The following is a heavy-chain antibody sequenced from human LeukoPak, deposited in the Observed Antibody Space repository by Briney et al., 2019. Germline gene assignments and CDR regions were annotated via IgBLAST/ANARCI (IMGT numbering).Heavy chain of an antibody. CDR3: ARVGKREDIVLMVYPMGDFDY. J-gene: IGHJ4*02. V-gene: IGHV3-48*01. CDR1: GFTFSSYS. Sequence: GGSLRLSCAASGFTFSSYSMNWVRQAPGKGLEWISYISGSSSTIYYADSVKGRFTISRDNAKNSLSLQMNSLRADDTAVYYCARVGKREDIVLMVYPMGDFDYWGQGTLVTVSS. CDR2: ISGSSSTI. D-gene: IGHD2-8*01.